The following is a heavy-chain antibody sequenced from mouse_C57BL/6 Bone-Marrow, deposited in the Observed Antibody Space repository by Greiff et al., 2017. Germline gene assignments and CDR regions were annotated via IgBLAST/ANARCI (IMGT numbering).Heavy chain of an antibody. CDR1: GYTFTDYY. CDR3: AIDGYYPLDY. D-gene: IGHD2-3*01. CDR2: INPNNGGT. J-gene: IGHJ2*01. V-gene: IGHV1-26*01. Sequence: VQLQQSGPELVKPGASVKISCKASGYTFTDYYMNWVKQSHGKSLEWIGDINPNNGGTSYNQKFKGKATLTVDKSSSTAYRGLSSLTSEDSAVYYCAIDGYYPLDYWGQGNTLTVSA.